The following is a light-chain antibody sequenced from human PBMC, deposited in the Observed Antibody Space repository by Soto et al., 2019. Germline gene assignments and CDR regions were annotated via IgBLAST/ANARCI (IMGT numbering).Light chain of an antibody. CDR1: QTISSW. J-gene: IGKJ1*01. CDR2: KAS. Sequence: DIQMTQSPSTLSGSVGDRVTITCRASQTISSWLAWYQQKPGKAPNLLIYKASHLENGVPSRFSGSGSGTEFTLTISSLQPGDFATYYCQHYNTYPWMFGQGTKVDTK. CDR3: QHYNTYPWM. V-gene: IGKV1-5*03.